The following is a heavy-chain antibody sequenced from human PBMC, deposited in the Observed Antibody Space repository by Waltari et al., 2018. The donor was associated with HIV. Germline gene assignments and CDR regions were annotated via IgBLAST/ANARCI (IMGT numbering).Heavy chain of an antibody. CDR1: GGSISSSSYY. J-gene: IGHJ3*02. V-gene: IGHV4-39*01. Sequence: QLQLQESGPGLVKPSETLSLTCTVSGGSISSSSYYWGWIRQPPGKGLEWIGSIYYSGSTYYNPSLKSRVTISVDTSKNQFSLKLSSVTAADTAVYYCARPDGGPGGLWAFDIWGQGTMVTVSS. D-gene: IGHD3-16*01. CDR2: IYYSGST. CDR3: ARPDGGPGGLWAFDI.